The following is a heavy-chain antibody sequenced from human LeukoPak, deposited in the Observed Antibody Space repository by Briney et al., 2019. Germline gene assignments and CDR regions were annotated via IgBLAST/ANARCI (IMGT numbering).Heavy chain of an antibody. D-gene: IGHD2-8*01. Sequence: GGSLRLSCAASGFTFTNSAMSWVRPAPGKGLAWVSAISGSGTRTYYADSGKGRFTVSRDNSKNTLYLQMNSLRAEDTAVYYCAAQDIVLMVYTGNDYWGQGTLVTVSS. V-gene: IGHV3-23*01. J-gene: IGHJ4*02. CDR2: ISGSGTRT. CDR1: GFTFTNSA. CDR3: AAQDIVLMVYTGNDY.